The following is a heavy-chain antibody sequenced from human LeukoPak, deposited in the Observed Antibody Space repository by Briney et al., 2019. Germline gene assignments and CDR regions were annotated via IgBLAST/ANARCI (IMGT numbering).Heavy chain of an antibody. CDR1: GGSISSSSDY. D-gene: IGHD3-22*01. CDR3: ARSNYYSSGYYPPSYYFDY. J-gene: IGHJ4*02. V-gene: IGHV4-39*07. CDR2: IYYHENT. Sequence: SETLSLTCTVSGGSISSSSDYWGWIRQAPGKGLEWIGSIYYHENTYYNSSLKSRVTISVDTSKNQFSLKLSSVTAADTAVYYCARSNYYSSGYYPPSYYFDYWGQGTLVTVSS.